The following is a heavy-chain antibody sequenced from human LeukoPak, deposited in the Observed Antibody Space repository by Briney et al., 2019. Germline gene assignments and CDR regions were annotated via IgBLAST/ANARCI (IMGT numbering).Heavy chain of an antibody. D-gene: IGHD6-13*01. Sequence: GGSLRLSCAASGFTFSSYEMNWVRQAPGKGLEWVSYISSSGSTMYYADSVKGRFTISRDNAKNSLYVQMHSLRAEDTAVYYCARSRSSSLWGQGTLVTVSS. CDR1: GFTFSSYE. J-gene: IGHJ4*02. V-gene: IGHV3-48*03. CDR2: ISSSGSTM. CDR3: ARSRSSSL.